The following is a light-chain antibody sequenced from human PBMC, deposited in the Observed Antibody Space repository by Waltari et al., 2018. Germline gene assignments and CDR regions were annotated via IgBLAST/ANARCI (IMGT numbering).Light chain of an antibody. CDR2: DDR. Sequence: SYVLTQPPSVSVAPVKTARITCGGKDIGSKSVHWYQPKPGQAPVLVVYDDRERPSGVPVRFSGSKSGDTATLTISRVEAGDEADYYCQVYYPNSDHVVFGGGTKLTVL. CDR3: QVYYPNSDHVV. J-gene: IGLJ2*01. CDR1: DIGSKS. V-gene: IGLV3-21*03.